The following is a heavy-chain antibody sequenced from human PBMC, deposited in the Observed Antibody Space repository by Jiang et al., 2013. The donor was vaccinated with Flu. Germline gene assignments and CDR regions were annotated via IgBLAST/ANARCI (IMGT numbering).Heavy chain of an antibody. CDR2: IVPSLGAV. V-gene: IGHV1-69*01. Sequence: GSSVKVSCQTSGDTFSSYGFNWVRQAPGQGLEWMGGIVPSLGAVIYAQNLQGRVTISAGESRNSSYMELRSLRSDDTATYYCARNYGEYILQHWGPGTRIFVS. CDR3: ARNYGEYILQH. D-gene: IGHD4/OR15-4a*01. J-gene: IGHJ1*01. CDR1: GDTFSSYG.